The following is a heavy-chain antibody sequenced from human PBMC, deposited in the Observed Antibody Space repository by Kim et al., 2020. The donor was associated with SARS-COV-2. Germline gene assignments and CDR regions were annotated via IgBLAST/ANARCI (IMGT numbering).Heavy chain of an antibody. CDR2: ISSSGSTI. Sequence: GGSLRLSCAASGFTFSDYYMSWIRQAPGKGLEWVSYISSSGSTIYYADSVKGRFTISRDNAKNSLYLQMNSLRAEDTAVYYCARSRSSGYIYYYYYGMDVWGQGTTVTVSS. V-gene: IGHV3-11*01. J-gene: IGHJ6*02. CDR3: ARSRSSGYIYYYYYGMDV. D-gene: IGHD3-22*01. CDR1: GFTFSDYY.